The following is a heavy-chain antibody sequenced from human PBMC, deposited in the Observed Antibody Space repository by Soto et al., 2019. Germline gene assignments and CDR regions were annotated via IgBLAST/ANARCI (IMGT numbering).Heavy chain of an antibody. CDR3: ARVGTVAVAGTPGYYYYMDV. V-gene: IGHV1-18*01. CDR1: GYTFTSYG. D-gene: IGHD6-19*01. Sequence: ASVKVSCKASGYTFTSYGIIWVRQAPGQGLEWMGWISAYNGNTNYAQKLQGRVTMTTDTSTSTAYMELRSLRSDDTAVYYCARVGTVAVAGTPGYYYYMDVWGKGTTVTVSS. J-gene: IGHJ6*03. CDR2: ISAYNGNT.